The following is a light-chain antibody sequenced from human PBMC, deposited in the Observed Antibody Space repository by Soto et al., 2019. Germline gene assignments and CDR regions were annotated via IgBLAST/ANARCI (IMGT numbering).Light chain of an antibody. CDR2: DAS. CDR1: QSITGW. Sequence: DIQMTQSPSTLSASVGDRVTITCRASQSITGWLAWYQQKPGKAPKLLIYDASSLESGVPSRFSGSGSGTEFTLTISSLQPDDFATFYCQQYKTYYRTFGQGTKVEVK. CDR3: QQYKTYYRT. V-gene: IGKV1-5*01. J-gene: IGKJ1*01.